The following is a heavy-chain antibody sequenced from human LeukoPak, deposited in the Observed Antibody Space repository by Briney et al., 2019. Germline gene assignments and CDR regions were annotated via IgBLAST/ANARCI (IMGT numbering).Heavy chain of an antibody. Sequence: SETLSLTCTVSGGSINTYYGSWIRQPPGKGLEWIGYIYYSGSTKYNPSLERRISISVDTSKNQFSLMLSSVTAADRAVYYCARGPGSRYLDYWGQGILVTVSS. J-gene: IGHJ4*02. V-gene: IGHV4-59*01. CDR3: ARGPGSRYLDY. CDR1: GGSINTYY. CDR2: IYYSGST. D-gene: IGHD3-10*01.